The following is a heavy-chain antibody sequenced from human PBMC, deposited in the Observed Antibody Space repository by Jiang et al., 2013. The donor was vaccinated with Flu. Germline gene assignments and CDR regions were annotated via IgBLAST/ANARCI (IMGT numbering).Heavy chain of an antibody. J-gene: IGHJ6*02. V-gene: IGHV4-59*01. CDR1: GGSISSYY. D-gene: IGHD5-18*01. Sequence: GSGLVKPSETLSLTCTVSGGSISSYYWSWIRQPPGKGLEWIGYIYYSGSTNYNPSLKSRVTISVDTSKNQFSLKLSSVTAADTAVYYCARDTGYSYGYYYYYYGMDVVGQGTTVTVSS. CDR2: IYYSGST. CDR3: ARDTGYSYGYYYYYYGMDV.